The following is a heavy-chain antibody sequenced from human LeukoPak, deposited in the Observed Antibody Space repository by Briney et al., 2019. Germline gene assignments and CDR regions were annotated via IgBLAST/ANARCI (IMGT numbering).Heavy chain of an antibody. CDR1: GGSISSYY. D-gene: IGHD6-13*01. CDR3: ARVDIAAADYYFDY. CDR2: IYYSGST. V-gene: IGHV4-59*01. Sequence: SETLSLTCTVAGGSISSYYWGWIRQPPGKGLEWLGYIYYSGSTNYNPSLKSRVTISVDTSKNQFSLKLSSVTAADTAVYYCARVDIAAADYYFDYWGQGTLVTVSS. J-gene: IGHJ4*02.